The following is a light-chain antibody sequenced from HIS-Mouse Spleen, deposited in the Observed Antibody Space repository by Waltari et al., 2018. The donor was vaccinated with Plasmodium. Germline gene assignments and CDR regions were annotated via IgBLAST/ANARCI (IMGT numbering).Light chain of an antibody. Sequence: DIVMTQSPATLSVSPGERATLSCRASQSVSSNLAWYQQIPGQAPRLLSYGASTRATCIPARFIVRGSGRDCTLTISSMQSEDFAVYYCQQYNNWPLYTFGQGTKLEIK. CDR3: QQYNNWPLYT. J-gene: IGKJ2*01. V-gene: IGKV3-15*01. CDR1: QSVSSN. CDR2: GAS.